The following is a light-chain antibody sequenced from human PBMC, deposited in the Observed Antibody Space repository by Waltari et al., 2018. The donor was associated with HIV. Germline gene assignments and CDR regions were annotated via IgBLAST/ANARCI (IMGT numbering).Light chain of an antibody. CDR1: ESLTYSDGNTY. CDR2: RAS. V-gene: IGKV2-30*01. J-gene: IGKJ3*01. CDR3: MQSAHWPFP. Sequence: EVVMTQSPLSLSVTVGQPASIPCRSSESLTYSDGNTYLNWFHQRPGQSPRCLIYRASNRDPGVPDRISGSWSGSAFTLEISRVEDGDVGIYFCMQSAHWPFPFGPGTKVDI.